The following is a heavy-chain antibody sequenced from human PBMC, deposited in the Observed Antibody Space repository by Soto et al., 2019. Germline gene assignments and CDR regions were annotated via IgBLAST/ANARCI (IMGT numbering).Heavy chain of an antibody. J-gene: IGHJ6*02. Sequence: PGGSLRLSCAASGFTFSSYWMHWVRQAPGQGLVWVSRINSDGSSTSYADSVKGRFTISRDNAKNTLYLQMNSLRAEDTAVYYCARAGLTGQPIVYYGMDVWGQGTTVTVSS. CDR1: GFTFSSYW. D-gene: IGHD3-16*02. CDR2: INSDGSST. CDR3: ARAGLTGQPIVYYGMDV. V-gene: IGHV3-74*01.